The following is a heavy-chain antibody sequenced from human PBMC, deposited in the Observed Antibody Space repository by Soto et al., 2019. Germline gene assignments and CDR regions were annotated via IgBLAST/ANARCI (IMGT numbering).Heavy chain of an antibody. CDR1: GGSVSSSNYF. CDR2: ISYSGVT. J-gene: IGHJ5*02. Sequence: SETLSLTCTVSGGSVSSSNYFWGWIRQPPGKGLEWIGSISYSGVTKYNPSLQSRVTMSVDTSQNQFSLKLSSVTAADTAVYYCTRGAGPPWFDPWGQGTLVTVSS. V-gene: IGHV4-39*07. CDR3: TRGAGPPWFDP.